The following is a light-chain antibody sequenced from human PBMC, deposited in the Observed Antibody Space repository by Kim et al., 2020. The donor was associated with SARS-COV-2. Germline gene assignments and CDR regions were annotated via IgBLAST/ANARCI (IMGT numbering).Light chain of an antibody. Sequence: SPGKRATVIGRASQNITTHLAWYQQKPGQAPRLLIYDTFPRATGIPARFSGTGSGTEFTLTINSLQSEDFAIYCCQKYNSWPPKTFGQGTKVDIK. CDR2: DTF. CDR3: QKYNSWPPKT. CDR1: QNITTH. V-gene: IGKV3-15*01. J-gene: IGKJ1*01.